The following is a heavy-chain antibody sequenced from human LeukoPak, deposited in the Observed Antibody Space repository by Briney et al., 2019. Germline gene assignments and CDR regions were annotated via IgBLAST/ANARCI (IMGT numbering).Heavy chain of an antibody. Sequence: ASVKVSCKASGGTFSSYAISWVRQAPGQGLEWMGGIIPIFGTANYAQKFQGRVTITTDESTSTAYMELSSLRFEDTALYYCAKDIFSSGEGYSGYDSASFDYWGQGTLVTVSS. D-gene: IGHD5-12*01. CDR1: GGTFSSYA. CDR3: AKDIFSSGEGYSGYDSASFDY. J-gene: IGHJ4*02. CDR2: IIPIFGTA. V-gene: IGHV1-69*05.